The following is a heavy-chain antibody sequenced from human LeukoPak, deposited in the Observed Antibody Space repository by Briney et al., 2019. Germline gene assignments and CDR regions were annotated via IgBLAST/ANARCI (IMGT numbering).Heavy chain of an antibody. V-gene: IGHV3-9*01. CDR2: ISWNSGSI. D-gene: IGHD2-2*01. CDR1: GFTFDDYA. J-gene: IGHJ4*02. Sequence: GGSLRLSCAASGFTFDDYAMHWVRQAPGKGLEWVSGISWNSGSIGYADSVKGRFTISRDNAKNSLYLQMNSLRAEDTALYYCAAVKDCSSTSCYGREIDYWGQGTLVTVSS. CDR3: AAVKDCSSTSCYGREIDY.